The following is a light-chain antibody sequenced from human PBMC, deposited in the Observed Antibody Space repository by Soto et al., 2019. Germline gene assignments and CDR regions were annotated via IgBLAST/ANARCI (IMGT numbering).Light chain of an antibody. CDR3: QQYNEWPLT. CDR2: DAS. Sequence: EIVLTQSPATLSVSPGERATLSCRASQSVSSYLAWYQQKPGKAPRLLIYDASNWATGIPARFSGSGSGTDFTLTISSLQSEDFAVYYCQQYNEWPLTFGGGTKVDIK. J-gene: IGKJ4*01. V-gene: IGKV3-11*01. CDR1: QSVSSY.